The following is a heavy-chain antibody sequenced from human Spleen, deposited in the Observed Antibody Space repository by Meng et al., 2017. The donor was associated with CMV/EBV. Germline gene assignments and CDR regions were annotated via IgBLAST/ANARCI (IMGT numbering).Heavy chain of an antibody. V-gene: IGHV1-2*02. CDR3: ARQYSYGFPVGYYYYGMDV. J-gene: IGHJ6*02. CDR2: INPKTGGT. Sequence: ASVKVSCKASAYTFTDYYIHWVRQAPGQGLEWMGWINPKTGGTNYVQKFQGRVTMTRDTSLNTAYMELRSLRSDDTAVYYCARQYSYGFPVGYYYYGMDVWGQGTTVTVSS. CDR1: AYTFTDYY. D-gene: IGHD5-18*01.